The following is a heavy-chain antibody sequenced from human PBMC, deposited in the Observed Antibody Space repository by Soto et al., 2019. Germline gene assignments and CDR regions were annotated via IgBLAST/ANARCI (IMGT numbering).Heavy chain of an antibody. CDR2: ISSSSSTI. J-gene: IGHJ6*02. V-gene: IGHV3-48*02. CDR3: ARDRSSSWYHYYGMDV. CDR1: GFTFSSYS. Sequence: EVQLVESGGGLVQPGGSLRLSCAASGFTFSSYSMNWVRQAPGKGLEWVSYISSSSSTIHYADSVKGRFTISRDNAKNSLYLQMNSLRDEDTAVYYCARDRSSSWYHYYGMDVWGQGTTVTVSS. D-gene: IGHD6-13*01.